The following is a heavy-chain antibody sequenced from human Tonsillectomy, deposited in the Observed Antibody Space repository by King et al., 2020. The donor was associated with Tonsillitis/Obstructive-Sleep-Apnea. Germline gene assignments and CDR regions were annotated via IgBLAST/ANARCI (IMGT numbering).Heavy chain of an antibody. CDR3: VWMRHRCTITRDKSRESVFLQMNSLTAEDTAVYYCVRDRGIDYGGSLFDY. CDR1: GFRFGDYW. J-gene: IGHJ4*02. D-gene: IGHD4-23*01. Sequence: VQLVESGGGFVQPGESLRLSCVVSGFRFGDYWMNWIRQAPGKGPEWVANMKHDGSVIYYVDSVNGRFTISRDNASDSVFLQLNSLRAEDTVVCLCVWMRHRCTITRDKSRESVFLQMNSLTAEDTAVYYCVRDRGIDYGGSLFDYWGQGTLVTVSS. V-gene: IGHV3-7*04. CDR2: MKHDGSVI.